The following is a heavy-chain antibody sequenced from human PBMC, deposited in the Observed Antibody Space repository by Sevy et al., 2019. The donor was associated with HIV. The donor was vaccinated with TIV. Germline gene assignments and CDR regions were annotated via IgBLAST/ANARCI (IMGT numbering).Heavy chain of an antibody. CDR3: AREGSGWVNWFDP. J-gene: IGHJ5*02. CDR1: GGSISSGDYY. V-gene: IGHV4-30-4*01. D-gene: IGHD6-19*01. Sequence: SETLSLTCTVSGGSISSGDYYWSWIRQPPGKGLEWIGYIYYSGSTYYNPSLKSRVTISVDTSKNQFSLKLSSVTAADTAVYYCAREGSGWVNWFDPWGLGTLVTVSS. CDR2: IYYSGST.